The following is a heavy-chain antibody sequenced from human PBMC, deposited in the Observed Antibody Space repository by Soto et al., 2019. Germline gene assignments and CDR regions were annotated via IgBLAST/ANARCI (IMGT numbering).Heavy chain of an antibody. CDR3: ARLLGYCSGGSCYLYFFAY. J-gene: IGHJ4*02. CDR2: IYYSGST. D-gene: IGHD2-15*01. V-gene: IGHV4-30-4*01. Sequence: SETLSLTCTVSGGSISSGDYYWSWIRQPPGKGLEWIGYIYYSGSTYYNPSLKSRVTISVDTSKNQFSLKLSSVTAADTAVYYCARLLGYCSGGSCYLYFFAYWGQGTLVPVSS. CDR1: GGSISSGDYY.